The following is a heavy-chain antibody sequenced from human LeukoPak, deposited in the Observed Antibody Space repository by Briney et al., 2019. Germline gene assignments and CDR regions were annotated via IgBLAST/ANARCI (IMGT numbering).Heavy chain of an antibody. V-gene: IGHV3-7*01. CDR2: IKQDGSEK. CDR1: GFTFSTYW. D-gene: IGHD3-10*01. J-gene: IGHJ4*02. Sequence: GGSLRLSCAASGFTFSTYWMSWVRQAPGKGLEWVANIKQDGSEKYYVDSVKGRFTISRDNAENSLHLQMNSLRAEDTAMYYCTRDFLGVRGAPYYFDYWGQGTLVTVSS. CDR3: TRDFLGVRGAPYYFDY.